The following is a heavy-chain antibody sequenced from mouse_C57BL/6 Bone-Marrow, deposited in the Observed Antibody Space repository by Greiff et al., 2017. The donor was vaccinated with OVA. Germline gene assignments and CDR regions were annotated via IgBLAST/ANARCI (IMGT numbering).Heavy chain of an antibody. J-gene: IGHJ2*01. CDR3: ARDPFWEY. CDR1: GFTFSSYA. Sequence: EVKLVESGGGLVKPGGSLKLSCAASGFTFSSYAMSWVRQTPEKRLEWVATISDGGSYTYYPDNVKGRFTISRDNAKNNLYLQMSHLKSEDTAMYYCARDPFWEYWGQGTTLTVSS. V-gene: IGHV5-4*01. CDR2: ISDGGSYT. D-gene: IGHD4-1*01.